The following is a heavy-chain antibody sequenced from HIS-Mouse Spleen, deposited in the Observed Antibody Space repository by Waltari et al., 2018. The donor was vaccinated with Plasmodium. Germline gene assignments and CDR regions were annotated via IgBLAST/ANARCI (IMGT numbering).Heavy chain of an antibody. V-gene: IGHV3-74*01. Sequence: EVQLVESGGGLVQPGGSLRLSCAASGFTFSSYWMHWVRQAPGKGLVWVSRINSDGSSKRYAEPVKGRFTISRDNAKNTLYLQMNSLRAEDTAVYYCARTIAVVGTGDALDIWGQGTMVTVSS. CDR2: INSDGSSK. CDR3: ARTIAVVGTGDALDI. CDR1: GFTFSSYW. D-gene: IGHD6-13*01. J-gene: IGHJ3*02.